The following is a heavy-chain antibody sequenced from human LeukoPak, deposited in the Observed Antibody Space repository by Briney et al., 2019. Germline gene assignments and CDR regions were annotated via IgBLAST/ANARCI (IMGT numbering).Heavy chain of an antibody. CDR3: ARSGPYCSSTTCTAGGAFDI. D-gene: IGHD2-2*01. CDR2: IYTSGST. Sequence: SETLSLTCTVSGGSISSGSYYWSWIRQPAGKGLEWIGRIYTSGSTNYNPSLKSRVTISVDTSKNQFSLKLSSVTAADTAVYYCARSGPYCSSTTCTAGGAFDIWGQGTTVTVSS. J-gene: IGHJ3*02. CDR1: GGSISSGSYY. V-gene: IGHV4-61*02.